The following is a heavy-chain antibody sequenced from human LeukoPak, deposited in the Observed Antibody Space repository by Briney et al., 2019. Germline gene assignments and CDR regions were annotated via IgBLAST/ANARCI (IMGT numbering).Heavy chain of an antibody. J-gene: IGHJ3*02. CDR3: ASATAMGAFDI. Sequence: GAPVKGSSKASGYTFTSYELYWVREAPGHGVEWMGWMNPNSGNTGYAEKFQDRVTMTRNTSISTAYMELSSLRSEDTAVYYCASATAMGAFDIWGQGTMVTVSS. CDR1: GYTFTSYE. CDR2: MNPNSGNT. V-gene: IGHV1-8*01. D-gene: IGHD5-18*01.